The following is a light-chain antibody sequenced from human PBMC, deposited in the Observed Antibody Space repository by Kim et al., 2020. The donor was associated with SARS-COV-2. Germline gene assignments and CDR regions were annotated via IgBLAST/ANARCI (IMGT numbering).Light chain of an antibody. Sequence: EIVLTQSPVTLSLSPGERATLSCRASQSLSSYIAWYQQKPGQAPRLLIYDASNRAAGIPARFSGSGSGTDFTLTISSLEPEDFAVYYCQQRSDWPLTFGGGTKVDIK. CDR3: QQRSDWPLT. J-gene: IGKJ4*01. CDR1: QSLSSY. V-gene: IGKV3-11*01. CDR2: DAS.